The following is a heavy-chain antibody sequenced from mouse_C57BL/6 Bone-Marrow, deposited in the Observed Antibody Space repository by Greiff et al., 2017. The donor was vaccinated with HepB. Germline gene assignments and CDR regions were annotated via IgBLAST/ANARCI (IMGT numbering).Heavy chain of an antibody. J-gene: IGHJ1*03. CDR1: GFSFTSYG. V-gene: IGHV2-2*01. CDR3: ARNWRVWYFDV. CDR2: IWSGGST. Sequence: QVQLKESGPGLVQPSQSLSITCTVSGFSFTSYGVHWVRQSPGKGLEWLGVIWSGGSTDYNAAFISRLSISKDNSKSQVFFKMNSLQADDTAIYCCARNWRVWYFDVWGTGTTVTVSS.